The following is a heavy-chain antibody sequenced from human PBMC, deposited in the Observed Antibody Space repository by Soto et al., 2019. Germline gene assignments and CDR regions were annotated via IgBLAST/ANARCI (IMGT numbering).Heavy chain of an antibody. J-gene: IGHJ5*02. Sequence: QVQLQESGPGLVKPSQTLSLTCTVSGGSISSGGYYWSWIRQHPGKGLEWIGYIYYSGTTYYNPSLKSRVTTSLEPSKNQFSLKLSSVPAADAAVYYSARSVFPWGQGTLVTVSS. V-gene: IGHV4-31*03. CDR1: GGSISSGGYY. CDR2: IYYSGTT. CDR3: ARSVFP.